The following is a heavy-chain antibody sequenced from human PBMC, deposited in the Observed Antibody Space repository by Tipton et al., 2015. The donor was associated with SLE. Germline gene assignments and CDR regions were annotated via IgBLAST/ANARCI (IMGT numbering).Heavy chain of an antibody. J-gene: IGHJ6*02. V-gene: IGHV3-9*01. CDR1: GFTFSSYA. Sequence: SLRLSCAASGFTFSSYAMHWVRQAPGKGLEWVSGISWNGGKIEYVDSVKGRFTISRDNAKNALYLQMNSLRTEDTALYYCAKGALVQGSYYFGMDVWGQGTTVNVSS. CDR3: AKGALVQGSYYFGMDV. D-gene: IGHD3-10*01. CDR2: ISWNGGKI.